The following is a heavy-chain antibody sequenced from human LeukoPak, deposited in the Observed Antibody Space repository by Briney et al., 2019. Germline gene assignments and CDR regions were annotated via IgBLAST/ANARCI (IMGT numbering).Heavy chain of an antibody. V-gene: IGHV3-7*03. CDR2: IKRDGSAK. CDR1: GFQFSNYW. Sequence: GGSLRLSCAASGFQFSNYWMTWVRQAPGKGLEWVANIKRDGSAKYYVDSVKGRFTISRDNAKNSLYLQMNSLTAEDTAVYYCAKNWGYPPDYWGQGTLVTVSS. J-gene: IGHJ4*02. D-gene: IGHD3-16*01. CDR3: AKNWGYPPDY.